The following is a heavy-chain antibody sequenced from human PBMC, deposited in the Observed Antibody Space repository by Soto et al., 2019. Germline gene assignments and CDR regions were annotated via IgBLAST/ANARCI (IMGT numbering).Heavy chain of an antibody. J-gene: IGHJ4*01. CDR1: GGSITSYY. Sequence: SETLSLTXTVSGGSITSYYWSWIRQPPGKGLEWIGHIYYSGGTTYNPSLKSRVTISVDTSKNQFSLKLSSVTAADTAVYYCAGGTMGTGYFDFWGHGTLVTVSS. D-gene: IGHD3-10*01. CDR2: IYYSGGT. CDR3: AGGTMGTGYFDF. V-gene: IGHV4-59*03.